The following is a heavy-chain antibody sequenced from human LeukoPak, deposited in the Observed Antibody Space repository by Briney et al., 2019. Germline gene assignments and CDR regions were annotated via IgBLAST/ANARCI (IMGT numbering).Heavy chain of an antibody. D-gene: IGHD7-27*01. Sequence: GGSLRLSCAASGFTFSSYWMSWVRQAPGKGLEWVANIKQDGSEKYYVDSVKGRFTISRDNAKNSLYLQMNSLRAEDTAVYYCARDYWGISIYGLDYWGQGTLVTVSS. V-gene: IGHV3-7*01. CDR3: ARDYWGISIYGLDY. CDR1: GFTFSSYW. J-gene: IGHJ4*02. CDR2: IKQDGSEK.